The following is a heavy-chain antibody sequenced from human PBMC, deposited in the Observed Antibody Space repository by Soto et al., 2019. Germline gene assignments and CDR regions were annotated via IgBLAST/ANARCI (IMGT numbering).Heavy chain of an antibody. CDR3: TRAPSLTLSFDY. Sequence: GGSLRLSCAASGFTFNNYAMSWVRQAPGKGPEYVSAISGSSGNTYYADSVKGRFFISRDNSKNTLFLHMGSLRPEDTAVYYCTRAPSLTLSFDYWGQGTLVTVSS. V-gene: IGHV3-23*01. CDR2: ISGSSGNT. J-gene: IGHJ4*02. CDR1: GFTFNNYA. D-gene: IGHD3-9*01.